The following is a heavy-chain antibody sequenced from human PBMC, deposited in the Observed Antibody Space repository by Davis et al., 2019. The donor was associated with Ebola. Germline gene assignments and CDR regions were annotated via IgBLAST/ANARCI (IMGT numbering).Heavy chain of an antibody. CDR1: GFTFSSYG. J-gene: IGHJ6*02. V-gene: IGHV3-33*01. D-gene: IGHD1-20*01. Sequence: GGSLRLSCAASGFTFSSYGMHWVRQAPGKGLEWVAVIWYDGSNKYYADSVKGRFTIPRDNSKNTLYLQMNSLRAEDTAVYYCAAPRITGTSGYYYGMDVWGQGTTVTVSS. CDR3: AAPRITGTSGYYYGMDV. CDR2: IWYDGSNK.